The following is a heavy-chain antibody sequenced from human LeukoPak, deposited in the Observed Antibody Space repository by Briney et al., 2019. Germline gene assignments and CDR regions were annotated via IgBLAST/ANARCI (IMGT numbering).Heavy chain of an antibody. Sequence: SVKVSCKASGGTFSSYAISWVRQAPGQGLEWMGGIIPIFGTANYAQKFRGRVTITADKSTRTAYMELSSLRSDDTAVYYCASDLGERYPVGYFQHWGQGTLVTVSS. D-gene: IGHD1-1*01. CDR2: IIPIFGTA. V-gene: IGHV1-69*06. CDR3: ASDLGERYPVGYFQH. CDR1: GGTFSSYA. J-gene: IGHJ1*01.